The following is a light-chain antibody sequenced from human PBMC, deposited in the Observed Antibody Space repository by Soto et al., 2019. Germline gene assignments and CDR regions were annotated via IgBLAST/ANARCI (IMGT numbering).Light chain of an antibody. CDR1: SGHSSYI. J-gene: IGLJ2*01. CDR3: ETWDSKILV. Sequence: QPVLTQSSSASASLGSSVKLTCTLSSGHSSYIIAWHQQQPGKAPRYLMKLEGSGSYNKGSGVPDRFSGSSSGADRYLTISNLLFEDEADYYCETWDSKILVFGGGTKLTVL. V-gene: IGLV4-60*02. CDR2: LEGSGSY.